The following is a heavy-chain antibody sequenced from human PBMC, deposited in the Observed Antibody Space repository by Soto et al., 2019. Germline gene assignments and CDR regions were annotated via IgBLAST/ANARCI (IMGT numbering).Heavy chain of an antibody. J-gene: IGHJ5*02. D-gene: IGHD5-12*01. CDR1: GYTFTSYG. V-gene: IGHV1-18*01. CDR3: ARDSWPGDGYNLSWFDP. CDR2: ISAYNGNA. Sequence: GASVKVSCKASGYTFTSYGISWVRQAPGQGFEWMGWISAYNGNANYAQKLQGRVTMTTDTSTSTAYMELRSLRSDDTAVYYCARDSWPGDGYNLSWFDPWGQGTLVTVSS.